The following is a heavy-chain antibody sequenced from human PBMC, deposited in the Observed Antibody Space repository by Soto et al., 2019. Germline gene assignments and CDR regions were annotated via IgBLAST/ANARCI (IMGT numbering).Heavy chain of an antibody. J-gene: IGHJ6*02. CDR1: GGSISSGGYY. D-gene: IGHD1-26*01. CDR2: IYYSGST. Sequence: QVQLQESGTGLVKPSQTLSLTCTVSGGSISSGGYYWSWIRQHPGKGLEWIGYIYYSGSTYYNPSLKSRVTISVDTAKNQCSLKLSSVTAADTAVYCCARDLVRELYSENYYGMDVWGQGTTVTVSS. V-gene: IGHV4-31*03. CDR3: ARDLVRELYSENYYGMDV.